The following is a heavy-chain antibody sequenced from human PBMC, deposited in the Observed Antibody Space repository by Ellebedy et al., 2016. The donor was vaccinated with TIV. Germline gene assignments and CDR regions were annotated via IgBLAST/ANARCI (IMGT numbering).Heavy chain of an antibody. V-gene: IGHV1-8*01. CDR3: AIATPYIRPYDY. CDR1: GYTFTSFD. Sequence: AASVKVSCKASGYTFTSFDINWMRQATGKGLEWMGWMNPNTGHTGYAQNVQGRVTMTRDISISTAYMELINLRSEDTAVYFGAIATPYIRPYDYWGQGTLVTVSS. CDR2: MNPNTGHT. D-gene: IGHD3-16*01. J-gene: IGHJ4*02.